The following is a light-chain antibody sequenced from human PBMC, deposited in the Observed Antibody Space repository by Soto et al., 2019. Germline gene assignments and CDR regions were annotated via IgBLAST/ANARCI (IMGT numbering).Light chain of an antibody. CDR3: QQSFSTPPT. J-gene: IGKJ1*01. V-gene: IGKV1-39*01. CDR1: QSISSF. CDR2: AAS. Sequence: DIQMTQSPSSVSASVGDRVTITCRASQSISSFLTWYQQKAGKAPKLLIYAASSLQSGVPSRFSGSGSGTDFTLTISSLQPEDFASYYCQQSFSTPPTFGQGTRWIS.